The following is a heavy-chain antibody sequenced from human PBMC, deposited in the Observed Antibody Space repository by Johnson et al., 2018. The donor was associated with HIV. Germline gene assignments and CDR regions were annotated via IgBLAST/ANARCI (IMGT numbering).Heavy chain of an antibody. D-gene: IGHD6-19*01. CDR1: GFTFSIHA. Sequence: QVQLVESGGGLVKPGGSLRLSCAASGFTFSIHAMYWVRQAPGKGLEWVAVISSQGTTSYYADSVKGRFTISRDNSKNTLYLQTNSLRVEDTAVYYCARDREYGLAWGWALDIWGQGTMVTMSS. J-gene: IGHJ3*02. V-gene: IGHV3-30*04. CDR2: ISSQGTTS. CDR3: ARDREYGLAWGWALDI.